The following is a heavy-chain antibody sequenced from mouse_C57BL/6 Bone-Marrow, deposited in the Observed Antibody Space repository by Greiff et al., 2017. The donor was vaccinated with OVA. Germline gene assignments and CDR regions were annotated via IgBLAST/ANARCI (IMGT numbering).Heavy chain of an antibody. D-gene: IGHD2-1*01. Sequence: EVKLMESVAELVRPGASVKLSCTASGFNIKNTYMHWVKQRPEQGLEWIGRIDPANGNTKYAPKFQGKATITADTSSNTASLQLSSLTSDDTAIYYCASGGGNSRWYFDVWGTGTTVTVSS. J-gene: IGHJ1*03. CDR3: ASGGGNSRWYFDV. CDR1: GFNIKNTY. V-gene: IGHV14-3*01. CDR2: IDPANGNT.